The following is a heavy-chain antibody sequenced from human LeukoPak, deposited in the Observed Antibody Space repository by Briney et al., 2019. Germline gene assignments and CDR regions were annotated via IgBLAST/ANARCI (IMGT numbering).Heavy chain of an antibody. Sequence: VASVKVSCKASGGTFSSYAISWVRQAPGQGLEWMGGIIPIFGTANYAQKFQGRVTITADESTSTAYMELSSLRSDDTAVYYWARTARGVIILTPSRWFDPWGQGTLVTVSS. V-gene: IGHV1-69*13. D-gene: IGHD3-10*01. J-gene: IGHJ5*02. CDR1: GGTFSSYA. CDR2: IIPIFGTA. CDR3: ARTARGVIILTPSRWFDP.